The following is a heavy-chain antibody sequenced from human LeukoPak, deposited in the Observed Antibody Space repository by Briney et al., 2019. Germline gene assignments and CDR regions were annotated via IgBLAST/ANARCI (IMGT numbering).Heavy chain of an antibody. V-gene: IGHV4-30-2*01. Sequence: PSQTLSLTCAVSGGSISSGGYSWSWIRQPPGKGLEWIGYIYHSGSTYYNPSLKSRVTISVDRSKNQFSLKLSSVTAADTAVYYCARGRAEYYYDRSGGVHWFDPWGQGTLVTVSS. CDR2: IYHSGST. CDR3: ARGRAEYYYDRSGGVHWFDP. J-gene: IGHJ5*02. CDR1: GGSISSGGYS. D-gene: IGHD3-22*01.